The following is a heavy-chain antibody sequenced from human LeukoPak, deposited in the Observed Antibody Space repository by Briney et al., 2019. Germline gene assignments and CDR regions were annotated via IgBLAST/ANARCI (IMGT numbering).Heavy chain of an antibody. D-gene: IGHD3-16*02. CDR3: XXXXXMITFGGVLGYFDY. J-gene: IGHJ4*02. CDR1: GFTFSSYA. V-gene: IGHV3-23*01. CDR2: VSGSGGST. Sequence: GGSLRLSCAASGFTFSSYAMSWVRQAPGKGLEWVSAVSGSGGSTYYADSVKGRFTISRDNSKNTLYLQMNSLRAEDTAVYYCXXXXXMITFGGVLGYFDYWGQGTLVTVSS.